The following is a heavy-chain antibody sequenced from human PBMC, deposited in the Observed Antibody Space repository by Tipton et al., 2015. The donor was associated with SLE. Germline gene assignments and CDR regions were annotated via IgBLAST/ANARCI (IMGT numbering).Heavy chain of an antibody. J-gene: IGHJ3*02. Sequence: TLSLTCAVSGYSISSGYYWGWIRQPPGKGLEWIGYIYYSGSTNYNPSLKSRVTISVDTSKNQFSLKLSSVTAADTAVYYCAREDTARAFDIWGQGTMVTVSS. CDR2: IYYSGST. V-gene: IGHV4-38-2*02. CDR1: GYSISSGYY. D-gene: IGHD5-18*01. CDR3: AREDTARAFDI.